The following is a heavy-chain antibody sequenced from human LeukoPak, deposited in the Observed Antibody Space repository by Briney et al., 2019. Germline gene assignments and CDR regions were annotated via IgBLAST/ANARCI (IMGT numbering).Heavy chain of an antibody. CDR2: INAGNGNT. J-gene: IGHJ4*02. CDR3: ARNYDFWSGYHDPFDY. V-gene: IGHV1-3*01. CDR1: GYTFTSYA. D-gene: IGHD3-3*01. Sequence: ASVKVSCKASGYTFTSYAMHWVRQAPGQRLEWMGWINAGNGNTKYSQKFQGRVTITRDTSASTAYMELSSLRSEDTAVYYCARNYDFWSGYHDPFDYWGQGTLVTVSS.